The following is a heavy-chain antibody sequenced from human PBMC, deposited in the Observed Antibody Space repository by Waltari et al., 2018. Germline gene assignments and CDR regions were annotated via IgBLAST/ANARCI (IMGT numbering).Heavy chain of an antibody. Sequence: QVQLVQSGAEVKKPGSSVKVSCKASGGTFSSYAISWVRQAPGQGLEWMGGIIPIFGTANYAQNFQGRVTITTDESTSTAYMELSSLRSEDTAVYYCARGLLWFGESKDAFDIWGQGTMVTVSS. D-gene: IGHD3-10*01. V-gene: IGHV1-69*05. CDR3: ARGLLWFGESKDAFDI. CDR2: IIPIFGTA. CDR1: GGTFSSYA. J-gene: IGHJ3*02.